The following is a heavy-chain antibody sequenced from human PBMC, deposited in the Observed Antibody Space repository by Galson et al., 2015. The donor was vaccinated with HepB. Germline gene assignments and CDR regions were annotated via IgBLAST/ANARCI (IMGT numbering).Heavy chain of an antibody. J-gene: IGHJ5*02. D-gene: IGHD6-19*01. Sequence: SVKVSCKASGYTFTSYGISWVRQAPGQGLEWMGWISAYNGNTNYAQKLQGRVTMTTDTSTSTAYMELRSLRSDDTAVYYCARDPNRVAVAGKNWFDPWGQGTLVTVPS. CDR2: ISAYNGNT. V-gene: IGHV1-18*04. CDR1: GYTFTSYG. CDR3: ARDPNRVAVAGKNWFDP.